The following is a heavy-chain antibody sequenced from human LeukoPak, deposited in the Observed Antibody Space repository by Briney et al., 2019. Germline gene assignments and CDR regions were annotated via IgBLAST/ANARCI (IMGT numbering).Heavy chain of an antibody. V-gene: IGHV3-74*01. CDR3: ATDGAYAMAV. CDR1: GFAFSRTW. Sequence: GGSLRLSCGASGFAFSRTWIHSVRQAPGKGLVWVSHINNFATTTTYADSVRGRFTISRDNAKNTVSLQMDNLRPEDTAVYYCATDGAYAMAVWGQGTTVTVSS. D-gene: IGHD1-26*01. CDR2: INNFATTT. J-gene: IGHJ6*02.